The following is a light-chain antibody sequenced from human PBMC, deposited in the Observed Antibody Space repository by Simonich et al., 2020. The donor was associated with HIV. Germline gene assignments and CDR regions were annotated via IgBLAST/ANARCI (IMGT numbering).Light chain of an antibody. J-gene: IGKJ4*01. V-gene: IGKV3-11*01. CDR2: DAS. CDR1: QSFSSY. CDR3: QQRTNWPPLT. Sequence: EIVLTQSPAPLSLSPGERATPSCRASQSFSSYLAWYQQKPGQAPRLLIYDASNRATGIPARFSGSGSGTDFTLTISSLEPEDFAVYYCQQRTNWPPLTFGGGTKVEIK.